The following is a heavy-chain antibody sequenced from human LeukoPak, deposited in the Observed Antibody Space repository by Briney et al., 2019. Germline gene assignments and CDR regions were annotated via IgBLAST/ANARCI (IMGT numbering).Heavy chain of an antibody. Sequence: ASVKVSCKASGYTFTSYDINWVRQATGQGLEWMGWMNPNSGNTGYAQKFQGRVTMTRNTSISTAYMELSSLRSEDTAVYYCARSDFWSGYYGNDYWGQGTLVTVSS. J-gene: IGHJ4*02. CDR3: ARSDFWSGYYGNDY. V-gene: IGHV1-8*01. CDR2: MNPNSGNT. CDR1: GYTFTSYD. D-gene: IGHD3-3*01.